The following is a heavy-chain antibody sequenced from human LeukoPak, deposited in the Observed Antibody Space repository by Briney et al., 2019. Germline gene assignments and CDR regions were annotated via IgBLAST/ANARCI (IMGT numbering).Heavy chain of an antibody. V-gene: IGHV4-34*01. D-gene: IGHD1-26*01. CDR1: GGSFSGYY. CDR3: ARWEGGSYYDFDY. CDR2: INHSGST. Sequence: SETLSLTCAVYGGSFSGYYSSWIRQPPGKGLEWIGEINHSGSTNYNPSLKSRVTISVETSKNQFSLKLSSVTAADTAVYYCARWEGGSYYDFDYWGQGTLVTVSS. J-gene: IGHJ4*02.